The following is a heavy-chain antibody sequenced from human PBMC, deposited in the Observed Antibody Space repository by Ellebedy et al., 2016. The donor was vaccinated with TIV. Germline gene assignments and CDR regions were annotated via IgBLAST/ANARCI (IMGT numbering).Heavy chain of an antibody. J-gene: IGHJ3*02. D-gene: IGHD6-19*01. Sequence: PGGSLRLSCAPSGFTLSSYRMHWVRQAPGKGLVWLSRINRDESTTAYADSVKGRFTISRDTAKNTLYVQMNSLRAEDTAVYYCARGVRYSSGQDAFAIWGQGTMVTVSS. CDR3: ARGVRYSSGQDAFAI. V-gene: IGHV3-74*01. CDR1: GFTLSSYR. CDR2: INRDESTT.